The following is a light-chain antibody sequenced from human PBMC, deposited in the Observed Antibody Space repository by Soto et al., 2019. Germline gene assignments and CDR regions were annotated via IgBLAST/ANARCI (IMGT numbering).Light chain of an antibody. CDR3: QQYDVHPKT. J-gene: IGKJ1*01. Sequence: DIKLTQSPSSLSASVGDRVTITCRASQTIDTYLNWYQHKPGTAPKVLIYAATYLQNGVPSRFSGTGSGADFTLTISSLQPEDFGTYHCQQYDVHPKTFGQGTKVDIK. V-gene: IGKV1-39*01. CDR2: AAT. CDR1: QTIDTY.